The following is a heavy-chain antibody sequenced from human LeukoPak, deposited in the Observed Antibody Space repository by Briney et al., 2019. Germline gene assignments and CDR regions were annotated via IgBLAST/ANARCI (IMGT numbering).Heavy chain of an antibody. CDR1: GSSISNGGYY. V-gene: IGHV4-39*01. D-gene: IGHD3-16*01. CDR2: IYYSGST. Sequence: ETLSLTCTVSGSSISNGGYYWGWIRQPPGKGLEWIGSIYYSGSTYYNPSLKSRVTISVDTSKNQFSLKLSSVTAADTAVYYCASPGGGPTDYWGQGTLVTVSS. CDR3: ASPGGGPTDY. J-gene: IGHJ4*02.